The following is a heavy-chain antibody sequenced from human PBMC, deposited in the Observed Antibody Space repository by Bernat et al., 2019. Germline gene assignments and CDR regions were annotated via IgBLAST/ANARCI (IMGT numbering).Heavy chain of an antibody. Sequence: QVQLVESGGGVVQPGRSLRLSCAASGFTFSSYAMHWVRQAPGKGLEWVAGISYDGSNKYYADSVKGRFTISRDNSKNTLYLQMNSLRAEDTAVYYCAKQYYDSNDAFDIWGQGTMVTVSS. CDR2: ISYDGSNK. D-gene: IGHD3-3*01. V-gene: IGHV3-30*18. J-gene: IGHJ3*02. CDR1: GFTFSSYA. CDR3: AKQYYDSNDAFDI.